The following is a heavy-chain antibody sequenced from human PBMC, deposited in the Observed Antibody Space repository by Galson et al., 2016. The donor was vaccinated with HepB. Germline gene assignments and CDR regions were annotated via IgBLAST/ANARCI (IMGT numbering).Heavy chain of an antibody. D-gene: IGHD3-16*01. Sequence: SLRLSCAVSGFTFTTYAMSWVRQAPGKGLEWVSFISITSGYKYYADSLKGRVTISRDNAKNSLYLQMNSLRAEDTAVYYCARPPEGDRRYFDLWGRGTLVTVSS. CDR3: ARPPEGDRRYFDL. CDR2: ISITSGYK. V-gene: IGHV3-21*01. J-gene: IGHJ2*01. CDR1: GFTFTTYA.